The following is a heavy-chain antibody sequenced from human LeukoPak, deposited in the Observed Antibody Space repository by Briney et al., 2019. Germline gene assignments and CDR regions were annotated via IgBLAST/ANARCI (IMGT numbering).Heavy chain of an antibody. CDR3: ARDRTIGGYSSSWCVIDY. J-gene: IGHJ4*02. Sequence: SETLSLTCTVSGGSISSGSYYWSWIRQPAGKGLEWIGRIYTSGSTNYNPSLKSRVTISVDTSKNQFSLKLSSVTAADTAVYYCARDRTIGGYSSSWCVIDYWGQGTLVTVSS. CDR1: GGSISSGSYY. D-gene: IGHD6-13*01. CDR2: IYTSGST. V-gene: IGHV4-61*02.